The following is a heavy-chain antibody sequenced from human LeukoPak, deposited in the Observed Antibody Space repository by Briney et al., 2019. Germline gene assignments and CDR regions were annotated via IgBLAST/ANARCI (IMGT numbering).Heavy chain of an antibody. CDR2: ISSSRTYI. CDR3: ARDLGSSSFDY. V-gene: IGHV3-21*01. Sequence: PGGSLRLSCAASGFTFSTYSMNWVRQAPGKGLEWVSSISSSRTYISYADSVKGRFTISRDNAKNSLYLQMNSLRAEDTAVYYCARDLGSSSFDYWGQGTLVTVSS. D-gene: IGHD6-6*01. J-gene: IGHJ4*02. CDR1: GFTFSTYS.